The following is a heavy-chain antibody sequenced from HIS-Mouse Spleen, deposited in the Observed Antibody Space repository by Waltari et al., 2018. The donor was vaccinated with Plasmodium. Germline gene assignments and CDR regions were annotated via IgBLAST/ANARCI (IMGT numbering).Heavy chain of an antibody. CDR3: ASSGSGSYYY. CDR2: INHRGRT. Sequence: QVQLQQWGAGLLKPSETLSLTCAVYGGSFSGYYWSWIRQPPGKGLAVIGEINHRGRTNYNPSRKSRGTISVDTSKNQFSLKLSSVTAADTAVYYCASSGSGSYYYWGQGTLVTVSS. CDR1: GGSFSGYY. J-gene: IGHJ4*02. V-gene: IGHV4-34*01. D-gene: IGHD3-10*01.